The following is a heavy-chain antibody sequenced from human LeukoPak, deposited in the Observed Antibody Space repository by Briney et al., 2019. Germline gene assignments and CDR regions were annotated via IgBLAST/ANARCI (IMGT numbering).Heavy chain of an antibody. V-gene: IGHV5-51*01. J-gene: IGHJ4*02. CDR2: IYPGDSDT. CDR3: ARSITMVRGVFDY. D-gene: IGHD3-10*01. CDR1: GYNFSNYW. Sequence: KHGESLQISCKASGYNFSNYWIAWVRQMPGKGLEWMGIIYPGDSDTRYSPSFQGQVTISADKSISTAYLQWSSLKASDTAMYYCARSITMVRGVFDYWGQGTLVTVSS.